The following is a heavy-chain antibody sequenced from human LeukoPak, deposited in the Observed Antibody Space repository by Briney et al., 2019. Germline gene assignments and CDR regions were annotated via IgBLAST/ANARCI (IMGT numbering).Heavy chain of an antibody. CDR3: ARDLVVAAIGWFDY. CDR2: IIPILGIA. Sequence: SVKVSCKASGGTFSSYAISWVRQAPGQGLEWMGRIIPILGIANYAQKFQGRVTITADKSTSTAYMELSSLRSEDTAVYYCARDLVVAAIGWFDYWGQGTLVTVSS. D-gene: IGHD2-15*01. CDR1: GGTFSSYA. V-gene: IGHV1-69*04. J-gene: IGHJ4*02.